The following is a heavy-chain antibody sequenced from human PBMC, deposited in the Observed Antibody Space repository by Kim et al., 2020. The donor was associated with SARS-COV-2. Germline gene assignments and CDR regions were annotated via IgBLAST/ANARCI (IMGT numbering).Heavy chain of an antibody. D-gene: IGHD2-2*01. V-gene: IGHV3-66*01. CDR3: ARDSPPYCSSTSCYRYYY. CDR2: IYSGGST. J-gene: IGHJ6*03. Sequence: GGSLRLSCAASGFTVSSNYMSWVRQAPGKGLEWVSVIYSGGSTYYADYVKGRFTFPRDNSKNTLYLQMNSLRAEDTAWYYRARDSPPYCSSTSCYRYYY. CDR1: GFTVSSNY.